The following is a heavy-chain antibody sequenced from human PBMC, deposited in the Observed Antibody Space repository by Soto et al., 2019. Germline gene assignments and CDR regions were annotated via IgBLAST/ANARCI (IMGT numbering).Heavy chain of an antibody. CDR1: GGSISSSSYY. D-gene: IGHD3-22*01. J-gene: IGHJ5*02. CDR2: IYYSGST. CDR3: ASQDGGYRISSP. V-gene: IGHV4-39*01. Sequence: PSETLSLTCTVSGGSISSSSYYWGWIRQPPGKGLEWIGSIYYSGSTYYNPSLKSRVTISVDTSKNQFSLKLSSVTAADTAVYYCASQDGGYRISSPWGQGTLVTVSS.